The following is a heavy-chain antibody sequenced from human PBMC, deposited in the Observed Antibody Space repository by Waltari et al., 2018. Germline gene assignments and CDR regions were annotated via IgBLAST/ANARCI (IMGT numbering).Heavy chain of an antibody. CDR1: GGSISTSS. Sequence: QVQLQESGPGLVKPSETLSLTCFVSGGSISTSSCICIPQPPGKGLEWIGYISYSGNTNYNPSLKSRVTISVDTSKNQFSLSLSAVTAADTAVYYCARAGGFGSGSTTWGQGTLVTVSS. V-gene: IGHV4-59*01. CDR3: ARAGGFGSGSTT. J-gene: IGHJ5*02. D-gene: IGHD3-10*01. CDR2: ISYSGNT.